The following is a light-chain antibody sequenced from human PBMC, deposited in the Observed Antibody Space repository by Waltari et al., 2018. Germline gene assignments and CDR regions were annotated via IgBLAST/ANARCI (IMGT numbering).Light chain of an antibody. CDR2: DAS. V-gene: IGKV3-11*01. Sequence: EIVLTQSPATLSLSPGEGATLPCRASQSVSSQLVLYQQKRGQAPRLLIYDASNRATGIPARFSGSGSGTDFTLTISSLEPEDFAVYYCQQCNNSPPTFGQGTKVEIK. J-gene: IGKJ1*01. CDR1: QSVSSQ. CDR3: QQCNNSPPT.